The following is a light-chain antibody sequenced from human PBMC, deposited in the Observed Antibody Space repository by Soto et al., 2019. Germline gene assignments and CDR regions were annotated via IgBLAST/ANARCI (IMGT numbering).Light chain of an antibody. J-gene: IGKJ3*01. CDR2: AAS. Sequence: DIQMTQSPSSLSAYVGDRVTITCRASQSINRYLNWYQQKPGKAPKLLIYAASSLQSGVPSRFSDSGSWTDFTLTSSSLQAEDFASYYCKQSYSTPFSFGPGTKVDIK. CDR3: KQSYSTPFS. V-gene: IGKV1-39*01. CDR1: QSINRY.